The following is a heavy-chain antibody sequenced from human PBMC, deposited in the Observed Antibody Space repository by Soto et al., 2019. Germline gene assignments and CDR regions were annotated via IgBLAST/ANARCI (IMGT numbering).Heavy chain of an antibody. J-gene: IGHJ6*02. CDR1: GFTFSSYS. CDR3: XRDRRGELLSYYYGMDV. V-gene: IGHV3-21*01. Sequence: GGSLRLSCAASGFTFSSYSMNWVRQAPGKGLEWVSSISSSSSYIYYADSVKGRFTISRDNAKNSLYLQMNSLRAEDTAVYYCXRDRRGELLSYYYGMDVWGQGTTVTVSS. D-gene: IGHD1-26*01. CDR2: ISSSSSYI.